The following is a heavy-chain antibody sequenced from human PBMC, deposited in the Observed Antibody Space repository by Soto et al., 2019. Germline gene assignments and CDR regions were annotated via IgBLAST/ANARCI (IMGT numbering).Heavy chain of an antibody. V-gene: IGHV4-39*02. CDR3: ARLVVVAPVANA. Sequence: TLSLTCSVSGGSINYNSYYWGWIRQPPGKGLEWVGGIFYTATTYYSPSLKDRVTTSVDTSKNSFSLNLTSVTAADTAVYFCARLVVVAPVANAWGQGTLVTVSS. D-gene: IGHD2-2*01. J-gene: IGHJ5*02. CDR2: IFYTATT. CDR1: GGSINYNSYY.